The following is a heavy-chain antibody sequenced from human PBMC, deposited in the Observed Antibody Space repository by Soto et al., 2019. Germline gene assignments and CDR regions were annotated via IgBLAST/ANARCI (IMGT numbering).Heavy chain of an antibody. CDR1: GYTFTSYD. Sequence: WASVKVSCKASGYTFTSYDINWVRQATGQGLEWMGWMNPNSGNTGYAQKFQGRVTMTRNTSISTAYMELSSLRSEDTAVYYCARGLVEWYDFWSDYGMDVWGQGTTVTVSS. CDR2: MNPNSGNT. CDR3: ARGLVEWYDFWSDYGMDV. V-gene: IGHV1-8*01. J-gene: IGHJ6*02. D-gene: IGHD3-3*01.